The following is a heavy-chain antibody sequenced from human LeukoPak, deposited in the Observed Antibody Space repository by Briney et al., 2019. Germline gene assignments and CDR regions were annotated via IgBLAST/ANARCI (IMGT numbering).Heavy chain of an antibody. V-gene: IGHV4-31*03. CDR1: GGSISSGGYY. CDR2: IYYSGST. J-gene: IGHJ4*02. D-gene: IGHD6-19*01. CDR3: ARAGREWLVRGYFDY. Sequence: SQTLSLTCTVSGGSISSGGYYWSWIRQHPGKGLEWIGYIYYSGSTYYNPSLKSRVTISVDTSKNQFSLKLSSVTAADTAVYYCARAGREWLVRGYFDYWGQGTLVTVSS.